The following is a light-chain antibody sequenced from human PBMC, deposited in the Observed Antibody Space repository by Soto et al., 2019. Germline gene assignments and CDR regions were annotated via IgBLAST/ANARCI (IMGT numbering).Light chain of an antibody. Sequence: DIQMTQSPYSLSASVGDRVTITCRASQSMSNFLNWYQQKPGKAPKLLIYAASSLQSGVPARFSGSGSGTDFTLTISSLQPEDFATYYCQQSYNTPLTFEGGTKVEIE. CDR2: AAS. CDR1: QSMSNF. V-gene: IGKV1-39*01. J-gene: IGKJ4*01. CDR3: QQSYNTPLT.